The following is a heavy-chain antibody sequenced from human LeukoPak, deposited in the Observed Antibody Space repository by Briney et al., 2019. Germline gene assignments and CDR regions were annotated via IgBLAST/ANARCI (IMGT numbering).Heavy chain of an antibody. Sequence: PSETLSLTCTVSGGSISSYYWSWIRQPPGKGLEWIGYTNCSGSTNYNPSLKSRVTISVDTSKNQFSLKLSSVTAADTAVYYCARQRSYGSGIDYWGQGTLVTVSS. CDR3: ARQRSYGSGIDY. D-gene: IGHD3-10*01. CDR2: TNCSGST. V-gene: IGHV4-59*08. CDR1: GGSISSYY. J-gene: IGHJ4*02.